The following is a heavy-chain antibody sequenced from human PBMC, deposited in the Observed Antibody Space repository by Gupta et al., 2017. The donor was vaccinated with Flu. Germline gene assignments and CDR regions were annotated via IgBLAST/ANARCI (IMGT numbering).Heavy chain of an antibody. V-gene: IGHV3-15*01. CDR3: TTTGLPLGRWLQRPGAFDI. Sequence: EVQLVESGGGLVKPGGSLRLSCAASGFTFSNAWMSWVRQAPGKGLEWVGRIKSKTDGGTTDYAAPVKGRFTISRDDSKNTLYLQMNSLKTEDTAVYYCTTTGLPLGRWLQRPGAFDIWGQGTMVTVSS. CDR1: GFTFSNAW. D-gene: IGHD5-12*01. J-gene: IGHJ3*02. CDR2: IKSKTDGGTT.